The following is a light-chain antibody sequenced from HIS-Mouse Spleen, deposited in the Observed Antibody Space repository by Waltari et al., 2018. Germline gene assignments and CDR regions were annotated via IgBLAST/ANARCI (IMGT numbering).Light chain of an antibody. Sequence: SYELTQPPSVSVSPGQTARITCSGDALPKKYAYWYQQKSGQAPVLVIDGDGKRPSGSLERFSGASSGTMATLTISGAQVVDEADYYCYSTDSSGNHRVFGGGTKLTVL. CDR2: GDG. J-gene: IGLJ2*01. V-gene: IGLV3-10*01. CDR3: YSTDSSGNHRV. CDR1: ALPKKY.